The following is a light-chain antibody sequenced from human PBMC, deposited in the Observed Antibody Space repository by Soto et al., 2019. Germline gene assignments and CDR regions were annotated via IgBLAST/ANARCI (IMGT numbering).Light chain of an antibody. Sequence: VLTQSPGTLSLSPGERATLSCRASQSITSNYLAWYQQRPGQAPRLLIYGASSRATGIPDRFSGSGSGTDFSLSINRLEPEDFAVYFCQQYSRSPQTFGQGTKVEIK. V-gene: IGKV3-20*01. CDR2: GAS. CDR3: QQYSRSPQT. CDR1: QSITSNY. J-gene: IGKJ1*01.